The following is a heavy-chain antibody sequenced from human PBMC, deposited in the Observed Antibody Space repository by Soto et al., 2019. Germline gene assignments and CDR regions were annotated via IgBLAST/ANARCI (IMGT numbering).Heavy chain of an antibody. CDR3: ARRAEDHYFYYVGG. V-gene: IGHV1-18*01. D-gene: IGHD1-26*01. CDR1: GYSFSSYG. J-gene: IGHJ6*03. Sequence: QAQLVQSGSAVKRPGASVKVSCKASGYSFSSYGIVCVRQAPGQGLEWMGWNRPYNGDTNSAQKFQGRVTLTTDTATSTAYMELRSLRYDDAAGDYWARRAEDHYFYYVGGWGKGTTVTVSS. CDR2: NRPYNGDT.